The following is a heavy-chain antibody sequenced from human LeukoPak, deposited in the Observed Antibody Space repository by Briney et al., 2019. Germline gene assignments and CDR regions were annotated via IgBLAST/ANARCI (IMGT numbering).Heavy chain of an antibody. Sequence: SETLSLTCAVYGGSFSGYYWSWIRQPPGKGLEWIGEINHSGSTNYNPSLKSRVTISVDTSKNQFSLKLSSVTAADTAVYYCARAGTTVTSTWINAFDIWGQGTMVTVSS. J-gene: IGHJ3*02. CDR3: ARAGTTVTSTWINAFDI. V-gene: IGHV4-34*01. CDR1: GGSFSGYY. D-gene: IGHD4-17*01. CDR2: INHSGST.